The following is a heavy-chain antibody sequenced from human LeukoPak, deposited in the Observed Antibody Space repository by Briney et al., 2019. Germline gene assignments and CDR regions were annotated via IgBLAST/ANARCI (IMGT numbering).Heavy chain of an antibody. V-gene: IGHV4-30-2*01. Sequence: TLSLTCAVSGGSISSGGYSWSWIRQPPGKGLEWIGYIYHSGSTYYNPSLKSRVTISVDTSKNQFSLKLSSVTAADTAVYYCARVSPWLQTLPDWGQGTLVTVSS. CDR2: IYHSGST. CDR3: ARVSPWLQTLPD. CDR1: GGSISSGGYS. J-gene: IGHJ4*02. D-gene: IGHD5-24*01.